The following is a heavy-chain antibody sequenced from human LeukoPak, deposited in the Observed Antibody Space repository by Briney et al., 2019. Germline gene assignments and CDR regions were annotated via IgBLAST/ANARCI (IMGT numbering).Heavy chain of an antibody. CDR1: GFTVSSNY. CDR3: ARTPGTGHDGLDV. CDR2: IYSGGST. D-gene: IGHD2-8*02. Sequence: GGSLRLSCAASGFTVSSNYMSWVRQAPGKGLEWVSVIYSGGSTYYADSVKGRFTISRDNSENTLFLQMNSLGAEDTAMYYCARTPGTGHDGLDVWGQGTTVTVSS. J-gene: IGHJ3*01. V-gene: IGHV3-53*01.